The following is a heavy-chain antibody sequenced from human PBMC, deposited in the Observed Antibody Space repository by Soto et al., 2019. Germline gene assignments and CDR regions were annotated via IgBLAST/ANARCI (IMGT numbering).Heavy chain of an antibody. D-gene: IGHD5-18*01. CDR1: GGSISSYY. V-gene: IGHV4-59*01. J-gene: IGHJ3*02. CDR2: IYYSGST. Sequence: PSETLSLTCTVSGGSISSYYWSWIRQPPGKGLEWIGYIYYSGSTNYNPSLKSRVTISVDTSKNQFSLKLSSVTAADTAVYYCARDRRYSYGPDAFDMWGQGTLVTVS. CDR3: ARDRRYSYGPDAFDM.